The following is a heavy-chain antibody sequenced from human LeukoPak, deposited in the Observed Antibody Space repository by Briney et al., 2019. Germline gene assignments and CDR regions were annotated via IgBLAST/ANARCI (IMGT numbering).Heavy chain of an antibody. J-gene: IGHJ4*02. CDR3: AWGIAAAGLFDY. CDR2: ISSSSSYI. CDR1: GGSISSYY. V-gene: IGHV3-21*01. D-gene: IGHD6-13*01. Sequence: ETLSLTCTVSGGSISSYYWSWVRQAPGKGLEWVSSISSSSSYIYYADSVKGRFTISRDNAKNSLYLQMNSLRAEDTAVYYCAWGIAAAGLFDYWGQGTLVTVSS.